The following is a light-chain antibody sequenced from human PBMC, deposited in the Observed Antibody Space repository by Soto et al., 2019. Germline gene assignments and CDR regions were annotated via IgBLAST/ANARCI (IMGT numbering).Light chain of an antibody. CDR3: QSYDSRNQV. Sequence: NFMLTQPHSVSESPGKTVTISCTRSSGSIASNYVQWYQQRPGSAPTTVIYEDNQRPSGVPDRFSGSIDSSSNSASLTISRLKTEDEADYHCQSYDSRNQVFGGGTKLTVL. CDR1: SGSIASNY. CDR2: EDN. V-gene: IGLV6-57*04. J-gene: IGLJ2*01.